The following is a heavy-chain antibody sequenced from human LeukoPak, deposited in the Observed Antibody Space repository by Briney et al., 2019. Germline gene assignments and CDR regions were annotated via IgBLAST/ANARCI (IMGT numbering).Heavy chain of an antibody. D-gene: IGHD3-22*01. CDR3: AKDMYYYDSSAFDY. V-gene: IGHV3-43*02. CDR2: ISGDGGST. Sequence: GGSLRLSCAASGFTFDDYAMHWVRQAPGKGVEWVSLISGDGGSTYYADSVKGRFTISRDNSKNSLYLQMNSLRTEDTALYYCAKDMYYYDSSAFDYWGQGTLVTVSS. J-gene: IGHJ4*02. CDR1: GFTFDDYA.